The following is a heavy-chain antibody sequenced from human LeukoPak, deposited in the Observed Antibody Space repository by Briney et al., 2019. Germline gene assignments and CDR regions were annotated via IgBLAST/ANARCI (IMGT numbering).Heavy chain of an antibody. CDR1: GFTFSNYY. CDR3: ARAGEMRYMDV. D-gene: IGHD5-24*01. J-gene: IGHJ6*03. CDR2: IKGNGATT. Sequence: GGSLRLSCEASGFTFSNYYMSWIRQAPGKGLEWVSHIKGNGATTYYADSVRGRFTISRDNAKNSLFLQMNSLRVDDTATYYCARAGEMRYMDVWGKGTAVAVS. V-gene: IGHV3-11*01.